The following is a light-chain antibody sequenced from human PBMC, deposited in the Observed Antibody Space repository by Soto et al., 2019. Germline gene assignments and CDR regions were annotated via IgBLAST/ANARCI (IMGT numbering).Light chain of an antibody. CDR3: CSYVDSTPSYV. Sequence: QSALTQPASVSGSPGQSITISCTGTSSDVGSYNLVSWYQQHPGTAPKLMIYEGSKRPSGISNRFSGSKSGNAASLTISGLQAEYEADYYCCSYVDSTPSYVFGTGSKVTVL. V-gene: IGLV2-23*01. CDR2: EGS. J-gene: IGLJ1*01. CDR1: SSDVGSYNL.